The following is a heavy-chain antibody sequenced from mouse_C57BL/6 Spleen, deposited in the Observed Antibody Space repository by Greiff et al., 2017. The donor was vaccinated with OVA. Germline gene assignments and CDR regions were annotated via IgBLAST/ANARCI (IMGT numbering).Heavy chain of an antibody. CDR3: ARNRRAYDYDVGYYAMDY. V-gene: IGHV2-2*01. D-gene: IGHD2-4*01. CDR2: IWSGGST. J-gene: IGHJ4*01. Sequence: QVQLKESGPGLVQPSQSLSITCTVSGFSLTSYGVHWVRQSPGKGLEWLGVIWSGGSTDYNAAFISRLSISKDNSKSQVFFKMNSLQADDTAIYYCARNRRAYDYDVGYYAMDYWGQGTSVTVSS. CDR1: GFSLTSYG.